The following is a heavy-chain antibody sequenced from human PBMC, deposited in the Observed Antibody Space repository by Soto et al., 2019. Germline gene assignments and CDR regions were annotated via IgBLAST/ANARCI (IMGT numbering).Heavy chain of an antibody. Sequence: GGSLRLSCAVSGFTFSSYVMSWVRQAPGKGLEWVSAISGSGGSTYYADSVKGRFTISRDNSKNTLYLQMNSLRADDTAVYYCAKVGYYDSSGHIWFDPWGQGTLVTVSS. CDR2: ISGSGGST. CDR1: GFTFSSYV. CDR3: AKVGYYDSSGHIWFDP. J-gene: IGHJ5*02. V-gene: IGHV3-23*01. D-gene: IGHD3-22*01.